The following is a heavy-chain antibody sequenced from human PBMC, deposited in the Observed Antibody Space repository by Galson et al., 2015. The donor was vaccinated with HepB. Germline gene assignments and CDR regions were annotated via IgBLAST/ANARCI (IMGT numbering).Heavy chain of an antibody. CDR1: GFTFSSYS. CDR3: ARGVNYADV. CDR2: ISSSSSTI. V-gene: IGHV3-48*01. D-gene: IGHD2-2*01. J-gene: IGHJ6*02. Sequence: SLRLSCAASGFTFSSYSMNWVRQAPGKGLEWVSYISSSSSTIYYADSVKGRLTTSRDNAKNSLYLQKNSLRAEDTAVYYCARGVNYADVWGQGTTVTVSS.